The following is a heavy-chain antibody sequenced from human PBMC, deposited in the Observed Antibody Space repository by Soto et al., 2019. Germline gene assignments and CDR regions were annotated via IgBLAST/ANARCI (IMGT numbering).Heavy chain of an antibody. CDR1: GASITGSFF. D-gene: IGHD2-8*02. CDR2: FSLSGTT. CDR3: ARGMTPPGAPAWYYFDS. J-gene: IGHJ4*02. Sequence: QVQLQELGPGLMKPSETLSLTCTVSGASITGSFFWSWIRQPAGKGLEWIGRFSLSGTTNYNPSLRSRVTMSADVSKNQFSLRLTSVTAADTALYYCARGMTPPGAPAWYYFDSWGQGTLVTVSS. V-gene: IGHV4-4*07.